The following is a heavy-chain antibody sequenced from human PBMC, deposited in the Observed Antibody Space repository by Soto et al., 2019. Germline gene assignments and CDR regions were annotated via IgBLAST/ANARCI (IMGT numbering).Heavy chain of an antibody. V-gene: IGHV1-46*01. J-gene: IGHJ4*02. D-gene: IGHD3-22*01. CDR1: GYTFTRYY. Sequence: QVQLVQSGAEVKKPGASVKDSCKASGYTFTRYYMHWMRQAPGQGLQWMGIINPGGGSPGYAQKFQGRATMTRDTSTSTVYMELSSLRSEDTAVYYCAREDYYDSSGPRDYWGQGTLVTFSS. CDR2: INPGGGSP. CDR3: AREDYYDSSGPRDY.